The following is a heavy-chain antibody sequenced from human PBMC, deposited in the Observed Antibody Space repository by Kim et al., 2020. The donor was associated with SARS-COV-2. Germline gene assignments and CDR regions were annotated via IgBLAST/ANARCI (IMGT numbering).Heavy chain of an antibody. D-gene: IGHD3-9*01. Sequence: GGSLRLSCAASGFTFSSYAMHWVRQAPGKGPEWVAVISYDGSNKYYADSVKSRFTISRDNSKNTLYLQMNSLRAEDTAVYYCARANMDDILTGYSYWGQGTLVTVSS. CDR2: ISYDGSNK. J-gene: IGHJ4*02. CDR3: ARANMDDILTGYSY. CDR1: GFTFSSYA. V-gene: IGHV3-30-3*01.